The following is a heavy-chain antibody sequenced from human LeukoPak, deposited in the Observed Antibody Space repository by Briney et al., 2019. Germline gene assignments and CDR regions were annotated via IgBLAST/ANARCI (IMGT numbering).Heavy chain of an antibody. Sequence: SETLSLTCTVSGGSISSYYWSWIRQPPGKGLEWIGSIYYSGSTYYNPSLKSRVTISVDTSKNQFSPKLSSVTAADTAVYYCASTGLRSDLYFDYWGQGTLVTVSS. CDR1: GGSISSYY. CDR3: ASTGLRSDLYFDY. J-gene: IGHJ4*02. D-gene: IGHD4-17*01. V-gene: IGHV4-59*05. CDR2: IYYSGST.